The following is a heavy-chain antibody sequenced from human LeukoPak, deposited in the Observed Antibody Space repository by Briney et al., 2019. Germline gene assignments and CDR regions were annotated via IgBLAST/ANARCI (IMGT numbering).Heavy chain of an antibody. CDR1: GYTFTSYD. J-gene: IGHJ5*02. CDR2: MNPNSGNT. CDR3: ARGYCSSTSCYRYWFDP. D-gene: IGHD2-2*02. V-gene: IGHV1-8*01. Sequence: ASVKVSCKASGYTFTSYDINWVRQATGQGLEWMGWMNPNSGNTGYAQKFQGRVTITRDTSASTAYMELSSLRSEDTAVYYCARGYCSSTSCYRYWFDPWGQGTLVTVSS.